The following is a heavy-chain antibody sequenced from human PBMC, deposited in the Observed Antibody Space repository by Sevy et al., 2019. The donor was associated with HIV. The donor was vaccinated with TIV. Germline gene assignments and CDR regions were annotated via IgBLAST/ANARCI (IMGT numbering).Heavy chain of an antibody. CDR1: GFTFSSYA. J-gene: IGHJ5*02. CDR3: AKEVGTSGSYDPNSFDP. D-gene: IGHD1-26*01. Sequence: GESLKISCAASGFTFSSYAMSWVRQAPGKGLEWVSAISGSGGSTYYADSVKGRFTISRDNSKNTLYLQMNSLRAEDTAVYYCAKEVGTSGSYDPNSFDPWGQGTLVTVSS. CDR2: ISGSGGST. V-gene: IGHV3-23*01.